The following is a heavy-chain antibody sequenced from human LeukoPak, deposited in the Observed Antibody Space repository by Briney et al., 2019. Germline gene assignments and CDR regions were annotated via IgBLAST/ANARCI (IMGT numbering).Heavy chain of an antibody. V-gene: IGHV4-34*01. D-gene: IGHD2-2*01. CDR2: INHSGST. J-gene: IGHJ3*02. Sequence: SETLSLTCAVYGGSFSGYYWSWIRQPPGKGLEWIGKINHSGSTNYNPSLKSRVTISVDTSKNQFSLKLSSVTAADTAVYYCARRPSRYCSSTSCYVAAFDIWGQGTMVTVSS. CDR3: ARRPSRYCSSTSCYVAAFDI. CDR1: GGSFSGYY.